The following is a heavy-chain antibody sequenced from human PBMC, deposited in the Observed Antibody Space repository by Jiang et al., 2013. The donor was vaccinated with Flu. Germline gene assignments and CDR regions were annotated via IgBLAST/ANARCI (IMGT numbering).Heavy chain of an antibody. Sequence: CKASGYTFSNYYMDWVRQAPAQGFEWMGMINPNGGETRYAQKFQGRVTMTRDTSTSTIYMELSSLRAEDTAVYYCARDSHYSSNWELDDWGQGTLVTVSS. V-gene: IGHV1-46*01. D-gene: IGHD6-13*01. CDR2: INPNGGET. CDR1: GYTFSNYY. CDR3: ARDSHYSSNWELDD. J-gene: IGHJ4*02.